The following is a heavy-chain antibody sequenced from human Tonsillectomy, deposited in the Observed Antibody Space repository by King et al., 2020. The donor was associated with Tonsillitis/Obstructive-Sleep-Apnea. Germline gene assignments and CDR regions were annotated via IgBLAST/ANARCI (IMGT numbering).Heavy chain of an antibody. J-gene: IGHJ6*03. CDR2: ISSSSSYT. CDR3: AGSIGARDYGDYGVGYYYYMDV. D-gene: IGHD4-17*01. V-gene: IGHV3-11*05. Sequence: VQLVESGGGLVKPGGSLRLSCAASGFTFSDYYMSWIRQAPGKGLEWVSYISSSSSYTNYADSVKGRFTISRDNAKNSLYLQMNSLRAEDTAVYYWAGSIGARDYGDYGVGYYYYMDVWGKGTTVTVSS. CDR1: GFTFSDYY.